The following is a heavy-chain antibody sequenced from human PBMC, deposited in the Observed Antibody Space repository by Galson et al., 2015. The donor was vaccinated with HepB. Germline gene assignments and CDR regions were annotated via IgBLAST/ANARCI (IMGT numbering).Heavy chain of an antibody. V-gene: IGHV1-24*01. CDR3: ATDRYYYYGMDV. Sequence: SVKVSCKVSGYTLTELSMHWVRQAPGKGLEWMGGFDPEDGETIYAQKFQGRVTMTEDTSTDTAYMELSSLRSEDTAVYYCATDRYYYYGMDVWGQGTTVTVSS. CDR1: GYTLTELS. J-gene: IGHJ6*02. CDR2: FDPEDGET.